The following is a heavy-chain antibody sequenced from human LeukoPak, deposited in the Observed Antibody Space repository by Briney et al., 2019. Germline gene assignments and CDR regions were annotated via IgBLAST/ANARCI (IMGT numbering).Heavy chain of an antibody. D-gene: IGHD3-22*01. J-gene: IGHJ6*02. CDR1: GGSISASSYN. Sequence: SETLSLTCTVSGGSISASSYNWGWIRQPPGKGLEWIGSIYNRGSTYYNPSLKSRVTISVDTSKNQLSLRLSSVTAADTAEYYCARSLLITRGFGMDVWGRGTTVSVFS. CDR3: ARSLLITRGFGMDV. V-gene: IGHV4-39*01. CDR2: IYNRGST.